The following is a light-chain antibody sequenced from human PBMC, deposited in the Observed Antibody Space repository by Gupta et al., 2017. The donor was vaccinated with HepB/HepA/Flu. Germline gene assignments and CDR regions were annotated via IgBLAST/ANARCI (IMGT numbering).Light chain of an antibody. CDR2: TVS. Sequence: EIVVTQTPLSSPVSLGQSVSISCRSSQSLLHSDGNTYLSWFQQRPGQPPRPLIYTVSNRCSGVPDRFSGTGAGTDFTLKISRVEAEDVGVYYCCQAKQFPNSFGQGTKMEIK. CDR3: CQAKQFPNS. V-gene: IGKV2-24*01. CDR1: QSLLHSDGNTY. J-gene: IGKJ2*01.